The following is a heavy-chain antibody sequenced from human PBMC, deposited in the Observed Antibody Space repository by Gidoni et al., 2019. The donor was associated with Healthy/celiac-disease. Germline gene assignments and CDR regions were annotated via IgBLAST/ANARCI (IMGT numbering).Heavy chain of an antibody. V-gene: IGHV4-4*02. Sequence: QVQLQESGPRLVKPSGTLSLTCASPGGSLSRINWWSWVRQPPGKGLEWIGENYYSGSTNYNPSLKSRVTRSVDKSKNQFSLKLSSVTAADTAVYYCARGNCSGGSCYGYGMDVWGQGTTVTVSS. CDR1: GGSLSRINW. CDR2: NYYSGST. J-gene: IGHJ6*02. D-gene: IGHD2-15*01. CDR3: ARGNCSGGSCYGYGMDV.